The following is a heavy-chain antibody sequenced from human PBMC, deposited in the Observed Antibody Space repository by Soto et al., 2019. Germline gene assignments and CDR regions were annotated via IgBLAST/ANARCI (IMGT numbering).Heavy chain of an antibody. V-gene: IGHV4-34*01. D-gene: IGHD6-19*01. CDR3: ARGPRPNYSSAWPSFDF. CDR1: DGSFSGYY. Sequence: SETLSLTCAVSDGSFSGYYCIFIRHPPFKWLEWIVEINHSGSTKYNPSLRSRVTISVDTSKNQFSLKLSSVTAADTAVYYCARGPRPNYSSAWPSFDFWGQGTLVTVSS. J-gene: IGHJ4*02. CDR2: INHSGST.